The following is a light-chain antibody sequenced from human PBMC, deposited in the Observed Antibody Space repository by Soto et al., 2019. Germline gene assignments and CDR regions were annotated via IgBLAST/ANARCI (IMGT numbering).Light chain of an antibody. CDR1: SSDVGAYKY. V-gene: IGLV2-8*01. CDR2: EVS. CDR3: TSYVGSDIWV. J-gene: IGLJ3*02. Sequence: QSALTQPPSASGSPGQSVTISCNGTSSDVGAYKYVSWYQQYPGKAPKLMIYEVSKRPSGVPDRFSGSKSSNTASLTVSGLQAEDEADYYCTSYVGSDIWVFGGGTKVTVL.